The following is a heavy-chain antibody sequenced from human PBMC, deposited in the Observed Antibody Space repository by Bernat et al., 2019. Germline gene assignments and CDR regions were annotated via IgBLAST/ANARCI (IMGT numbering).Heavy chain of an antibody. Sequence: QVQLVESGGGVVQPGRSLRLSCAASGFTFSSYAMHWVRQAPGKGLEWVAVISYGGSNKYYADSVKGRFTISRDNSKNTLYLQMNSLGAEDTAVYYCARDRTRRKYYDILTGKDYWGQGTLVTVSS. J-gene: IGHJ4*02. CDR2: ISYGGSNK. CDR3: ARDRTRRKYYDILTGKDY. CDR1: GFTFSSYA. D-gene: IGHD3-9*01. V-gene: IGHV3-30-3*01.